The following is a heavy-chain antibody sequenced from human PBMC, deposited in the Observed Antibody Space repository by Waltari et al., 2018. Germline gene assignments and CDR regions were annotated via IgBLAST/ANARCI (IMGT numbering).Heavy chain of an antibody. V-gene: IGHV3-73*01. CDR1: GFTFSGSA. CDR2: IRSKANSYAT. CDR3: TRLYESSSSPLDYYYMDV. D-gene: IGHD6-6*01. J-gene: IGHJ6*03. Sequence: EVQLVESGGGLVQPGGSLKLSCAASGFTFSGSAMHWVRPASGKGLGWVGRIRSKANSYATAYAASVKGRFTISRDDSKNTAYLQMNSLKTEDTAVYYCTRLYESSSSPLDYYYMDVWGKGTTVTVSS.